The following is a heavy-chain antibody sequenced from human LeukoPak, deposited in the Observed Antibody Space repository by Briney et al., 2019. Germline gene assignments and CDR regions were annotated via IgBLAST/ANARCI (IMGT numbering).Heavy chain of an antibody. CDR3: AREQGYSSSYDY. CDR1: GFTFSSYS. D-gene: IGHD6-6*01. CDR2: ISSSSSYI. V-gene: IGHV3-21*01. Sequence: GGSLRLSCAASGFTFSSYSMNWVRQAPGKGLEWVSSISSSSSYIYYADSVKGRFTISRDNAKNSLYLQMNSLRAEYTAVCYGAREQGYSSSYDYWGQGTLVTVSS. J-gene: IGHJ4*02.